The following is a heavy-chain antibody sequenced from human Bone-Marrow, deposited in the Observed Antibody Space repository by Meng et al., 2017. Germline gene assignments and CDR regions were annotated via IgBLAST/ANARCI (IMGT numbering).Heavy chain of an antibody. CDR1: GGSFSGYY. CDR3: ARVGVVVITPNWFDP. Sequence: QLHQWGAGMLKPAETLSLTCAVYGGSFSGYYWSWIRQPPGKGLEWIGEINHSGSTNYNPSLKSRVTISVDTSKNQFSLKLSSVTAADTAVYYCARVGVVVITPNWFDPWGQGTLVTVSS. D-gene: IGHD3-22*01. CDR2: INHSGST. V-gene: IGHV4-34*01. J-gene: IGHJ5*02.